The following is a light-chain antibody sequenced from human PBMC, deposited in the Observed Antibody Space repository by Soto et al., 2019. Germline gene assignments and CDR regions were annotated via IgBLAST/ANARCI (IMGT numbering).Light chain of an antibody. Sequence: EIGLTQSPGTLSLSPGERATLSCRASQSVSTGYLAWYHHNPGQAPRLLIYDASSRATGIPDRFSGSGSGTDFTLTISRLEPEDFAVYYCQQRSNWPRITFGQGTRLEIK. J-gene: IGKJ5*01. CDR1: QSVSTGY. CDR2: DAS. CDR3: QQRSNWPRIT. V-gene: IGKV3D-20*02.